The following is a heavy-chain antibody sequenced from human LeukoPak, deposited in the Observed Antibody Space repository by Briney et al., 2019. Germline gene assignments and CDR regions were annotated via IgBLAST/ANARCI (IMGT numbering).Heavy chain of an antibody. CDR1: GGSFSGYY. CDR3: ARGRWNVGLGY. Sequence: PSETLSLTCAVYGGSFSGYYWSWIRQPPGKGLEWIGEINHSGSTNYNPSLKSRVTISVDTSKNQFSLKLSSVTAADTAVYYCARGRWNVGLGYWGQGTLVTVSS. V-gene: IGHV4-34*01. CDR2: INHSGST. D-gene: IGHD1-1*01. J-gene: IGHJ4*02.